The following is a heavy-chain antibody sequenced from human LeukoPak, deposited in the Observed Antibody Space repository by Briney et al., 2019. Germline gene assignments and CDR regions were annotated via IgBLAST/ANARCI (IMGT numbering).Heavy chain of an antibody. CDR3: ARDVNYYGSGSFNWFDP. J-gene: IGHJ5*02. D-gene: IGHD3-10*01. Sequence: SVKVSCKTSGYTFTGYDINWVRQAAGQGFEWMGGIIPIFGTAKYAQKFQGRVTITTDESTSTAYMELSSLRSEDTAVYYCARDVNYYGSGSFNWFDPWGQGTLVTVSS. V-gene: IGHV1-69*05. CDR1: GYTFTGYD. CDR2: IIPIFGTA.